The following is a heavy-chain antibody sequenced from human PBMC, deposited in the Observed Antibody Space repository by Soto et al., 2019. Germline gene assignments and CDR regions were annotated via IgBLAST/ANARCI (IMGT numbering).Heavy chain of an antibody. Sequence: PGGSLRLSCAASGFIFSNTWINWVRQAPGKVLEWVGRIKTKIEGGTTDYAEPVKGRFAISRDDSNNMVYLQMNSLKIEDTAVYYCTTDSYSTIIIVRFDYWGHGTLVTVSS. D-gene: IGHD3-22*01. CDR3: TTDSYSTIIIVRFDY. CDR2: IKTKIEGGTT. V-gene: IGHV3-15*07. CDR1: GFIFSNTW. J-gene: IGHJ4*01.